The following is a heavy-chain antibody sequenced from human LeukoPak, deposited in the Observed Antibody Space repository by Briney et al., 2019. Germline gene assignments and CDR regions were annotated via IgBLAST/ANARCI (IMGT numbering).Heavy chain of an antibody. D-gene: IGHD2-15*01. Sequence: GGSLTLSCAASGFTVSRYWMTWVRQSAGQGQEWEANINNDGSEKYYGASVTGRFTISRDNAENSLFLQMNSLRADDTGVYYCARAREAPANVFPDHWGQGVVVTASS. CDR2: INNDGSEK. CDR3: ARAREAPANVFPDH. CDR1: GFTVSRYW. V-gene: IGHV3-7*01. J-gene: IGHJ4*02.